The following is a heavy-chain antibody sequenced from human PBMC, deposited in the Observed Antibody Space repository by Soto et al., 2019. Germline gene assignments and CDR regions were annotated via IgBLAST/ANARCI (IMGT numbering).Heavy chain of an antibody. D-gene: IGHD2-2*01. CDR3: ARYCSSTSCDHYFDY. J-gene: IGHJ4*02. CDR2: ISPYNGDT. CDR1: GYSFTNYD. Sequence: ASVKVSCKASGYSFTNYDISWCRQAPGQGLEWMGWISPYNGDTNYAQKLQGRVTMTTDTSTSTAYMELRSLRSDDTAVYYCARYCSSTSCDHYFDYWGQGTLVTVSS. V-gene: IGHV1-18*01.